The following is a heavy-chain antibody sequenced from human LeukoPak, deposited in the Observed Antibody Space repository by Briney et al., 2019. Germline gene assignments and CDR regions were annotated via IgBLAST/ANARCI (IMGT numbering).Heavy chain of an antibody. CDR1: GYTFTGYY. Sequence: ASVKVSCKASGYTFTGYYMHWLRRAPGQGLEWMGWINPNSGGTNHAQKFQGRVTMTRDTSISTAYMELSRLRSDDAAVYYCASLTLHHNWFDPWGQGTLVTVSS. J-gene: IGHJ5*02. V-gene: IGHV1-2*02. CDR2: INPNSGGT. D-gene: IGHD2-21*01. CDR3: ASLTLHHNWFDP.